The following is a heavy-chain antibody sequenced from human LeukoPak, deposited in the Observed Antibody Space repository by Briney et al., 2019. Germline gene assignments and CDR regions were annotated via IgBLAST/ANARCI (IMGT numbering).Heavy chain of an antibody. CDR2: IVPILGIT. Sequence: SVKVSFKASGGTFSSYAISWVRQAPGQGLEWMGRIVPILGITDYAQKFQGRVTITSDTSTSIVYMQMSSLRSDDTAVYYCARMHDILSFDYWGQGTLVTVSS. D-gene: IGHD3-9*01. V-gene: IGHV1-69*04. CDR3: ARMHDILSFDY. CDR1: GGTFSSYA. J-gene: IGHJ4*02.